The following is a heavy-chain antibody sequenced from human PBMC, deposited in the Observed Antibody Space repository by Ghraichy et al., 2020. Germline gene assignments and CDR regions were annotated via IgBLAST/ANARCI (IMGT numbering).Heavy chain of an antibody. CDR2: ISSSSSYI. J-gene: IGHJ4*02. CDR1: GFTFSSYS. CDR3: ARNLLASPLDY. Sequence: GESLNISCAASGFTFSSYSMNWVRQAPGKGLEWVSSISSSSSYIYYADSVKGRFTISRDNAKNSLYLQMNSLRAEDTAVYYCARNLLASPLDYWGQGTLVTVSS. V-gene: IGHV3-21*01. D-gene: IGHD5-12*01.